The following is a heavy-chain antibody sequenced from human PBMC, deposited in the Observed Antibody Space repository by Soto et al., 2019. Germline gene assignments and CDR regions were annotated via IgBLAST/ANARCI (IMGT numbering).Heavy chain of an antibody. CDR2: IIPILGIA. CDR1: GGTFSSYT. V-gene: IGHV1-69*02. J-gene: IGHJ4*02. CDR3: ARGGMATSWDY. D-gene: IGHD5-12*01. Sequence: QVQLVQSGAEVKKPGSSVKVSCKASGGTFSSYTISWVRQAPGQGLEWMGRIIPILGIANYAQKFQGRVTXTXDKSTSTAYMELSSLRSEDTAVYYCARGGMATSWDYWGQGTLVTVSS.